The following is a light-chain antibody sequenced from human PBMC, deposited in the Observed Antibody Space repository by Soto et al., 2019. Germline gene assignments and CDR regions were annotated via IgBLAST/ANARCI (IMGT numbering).Light chain of an antibody. CDR1: QSVSSN. J-gene: IGKJ1*01. CDR3: QQYNDWPLT. V-gene: IGKV3-15*01. Sequence: EIVMTQSPVTLSVSPGERATLSCRASQSVSSNLAWYQQKPGQAPSLLIYGAFTRATGVPDRFSGTASGTEFTLTISRLQSEDFALYYCQQYNDWPLTFGQGTKVDIK. CDR2: GAF.